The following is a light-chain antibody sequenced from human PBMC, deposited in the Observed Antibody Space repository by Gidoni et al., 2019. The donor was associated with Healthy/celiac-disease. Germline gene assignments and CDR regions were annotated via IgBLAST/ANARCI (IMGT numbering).Light chain of an antibody. CDR3: QAWDSSTAQ. J-gene: IGLJ2*01. V-gene: IGLV3-1*01. Sequence: SYELTHPPSVSVSPGQTASITCSGDKLGDKYACWYQQKPGQSPVLVIYQDSKRPSGIPERFSGSNSGNTATLTISGTQAMDEADYYCQAWDSSTAQFGGGTKLTVL. CDR1: KLGDKY. CDR2: QDS.